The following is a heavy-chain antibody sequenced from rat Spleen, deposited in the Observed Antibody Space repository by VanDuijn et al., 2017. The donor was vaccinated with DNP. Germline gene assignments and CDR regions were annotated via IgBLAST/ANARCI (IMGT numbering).Heavy chain of an antibody. CDR1: GFTFSDYY. D-gene: IGHD1-12*02. CDR2: IIYDGSST. J-gene: IGHJ2*01. V-gene: IGHV5-22*01. Sequence: EVQLVESGGGLVQPGRSLKLSCAASGFTFSDYYMAWVRLAPAKGLEWVAYIIYDGSSTYYGDSVKGRFTISRDNAKSTLYLQMNSLRSEDKDTYYCVRPHYSYGSYPRYWGQGVMVTISS. CDR3: VRPHYSYGSYPRY.